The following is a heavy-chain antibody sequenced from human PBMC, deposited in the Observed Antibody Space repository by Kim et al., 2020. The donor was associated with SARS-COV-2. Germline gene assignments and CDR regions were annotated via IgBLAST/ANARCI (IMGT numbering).Heavy chain of an antibody. Sequence: GGSLRLSCAASGFTFQNYATHWVRQPPGKGLEWVSSISWNSDTIGYAASVRGRFTISRDSAKNSLYLQMSSLRAEDTAFYFCAKSGYSGSYYTASFDSWGQGALVTVSA. CDR2: ISWNSDTI. J-gene: IGHJ4*02. CDR3: AKSGYSGSYYTASFDS. D-gene: IGHD1-26*01. V-gene: IGHV3-9*01. CDR1: GFTFQNYA.